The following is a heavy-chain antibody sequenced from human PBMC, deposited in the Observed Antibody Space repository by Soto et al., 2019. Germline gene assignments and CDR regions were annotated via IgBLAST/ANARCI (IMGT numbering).Heavy chain of an antibody. D-gene: IGHD2-15*01. CDR3: ASCSGGSCYAWLDY. V-gene: IGHV1-8*01. Sequence: ASVKVSCEASGHTFTSYDINWVRQATGQGLEWMGWMNPNSGNTGYAQKFQGRVTMTRNTSISTAYMELSSLRSEDTAVYYCASCSGGSCYAWLDYWGQGTLVNVSS. CDR1: GHTFTSYD. J-gene: IGHJ4*02. CDR2: MNPNSGNT.